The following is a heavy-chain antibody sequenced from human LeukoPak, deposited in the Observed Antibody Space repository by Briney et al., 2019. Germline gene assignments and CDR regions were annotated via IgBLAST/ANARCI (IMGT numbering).Heavy chain of an antibody. Sequence: GGSLRLSCAASGFTFSSYSMSWVRQAPGKGLEWVANINQDGSQKYHVDSVKGRFTISRDNAKNSLYLQMSSLRAEDTAVYYCARHLSGITGYTYGRGIDYWGQGTLLTVSS. J-gene: IGHJ4*02. CDR1: GFTFSSYS. CDR3: ARHLSGITGYTYGRGIDY. V-gene: IGHV3-7*01. CDR2: INQDGSQK. D-gene: IGHD5-18*01.